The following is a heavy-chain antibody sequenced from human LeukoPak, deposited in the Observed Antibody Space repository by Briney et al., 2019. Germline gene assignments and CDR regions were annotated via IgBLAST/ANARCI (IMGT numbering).Heavy chain of an antibody. CDR3: ARAPPLYGGSYYLPFY. CDR2: ISAYNGNT. D-gene: IGHD1-26*01. V-gene: IGHV1-18*01. J-gene: IGHJ4*02. Sequence: GASEKVSCKASGYTFTSYGISWVRQAPGQGLEWMGWISAYNGNTNYAQKLQGRVTMTTDTSTSTAYMELRSLRSDDTAVYYCARAPPLYGGSYYLPFYWGQGTLVTVSS. CDR1: GYTFTSYG.